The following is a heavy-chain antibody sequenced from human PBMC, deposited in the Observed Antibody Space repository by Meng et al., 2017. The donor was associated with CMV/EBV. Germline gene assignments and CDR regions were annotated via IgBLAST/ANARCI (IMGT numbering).Heavy chain of an antibody. V-gene: IGHV6-1*01. J-gene: IGHJ4*02. D-gene: IGHD5-18*01. CDR3: ARGGGDTAMVDY. Sequence: LRLSCAISGDSVSSNSAAWNWSRQSPSRGLEWLGRTYYRSKWYNDYAVSVKSRITINPDTSKNQFSLQLNSVTPEDTAVYYCARGGGDTAMVDYWGQGTLVTVSS. CDR2: TYYRSKWYN. CDR1: GDSVSSNSAA.